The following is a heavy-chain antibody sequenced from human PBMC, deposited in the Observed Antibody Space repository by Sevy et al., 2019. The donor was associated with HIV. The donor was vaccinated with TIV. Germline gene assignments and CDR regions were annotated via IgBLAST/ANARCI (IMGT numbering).Heavy chain of an antibody. Sequence: SETLSLTCTVSGGSISSSSYYWGWIRQPPGKGLEWIGSIYYSGSTYYNPSLKSRVTISVATSKNQFSLKLSSVTAADTAVYYCARHSISPGSTGFNDAFDIWGQGTMVTVSS. CDR3: ARHSISPGSTGFNDAFDI. CDR1: GGSISSSSYY. CDR2: IYYSGST. V-gene: IGHV4-39*01. J-gene: IGHJ3*02. D-gene: IGHD2-2*01.